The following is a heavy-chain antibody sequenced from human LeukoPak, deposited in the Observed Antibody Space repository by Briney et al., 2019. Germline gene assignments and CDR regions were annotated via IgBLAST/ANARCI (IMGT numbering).Heavy chain of an antibody. D-gene: IGHD3-10*01. Sequence: GGSLRLSCAASGFTFSIYSMNWVRQAPGKGLEWVSVIYSGGSTYYADSVKGRFTISRDNSKNTLYLQMNSLRDEDTAVYYCARERYYGSGSYYANRGNDAFDIWGQGTMVTVSS. V-gene: IGHV3-66*01. CDR2: IYSGGST. CDR3: ARERYYGSGSYYANRGNDAFDI. J-gene: IGHJ3*02. CDR1: GFTFSIYS.